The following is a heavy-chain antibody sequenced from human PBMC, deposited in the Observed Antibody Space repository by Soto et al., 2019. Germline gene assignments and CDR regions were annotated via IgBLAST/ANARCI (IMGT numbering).Heavy chain of an antibody. J-gene: IGHJ4*02. V-gene: IGHV1-3*01. Sequence: ASVKVSCKASGYAFTSYGISWVRQAPGQRLEWMGWINAGNGNTKYSQKFQGRVTITRDTSASTAYMELSSLRSEDTAVYYCASTRYNWNYYNLDYWGQGTLVTVSS. CDR3: ASTRYNWNYYNLDY. CDR1: GYAFTSYG. CDR2: INAGNGNT. D-gene: IGHD1-7*01.